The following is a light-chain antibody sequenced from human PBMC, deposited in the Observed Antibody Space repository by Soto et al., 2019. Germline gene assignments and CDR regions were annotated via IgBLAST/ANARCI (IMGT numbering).Light chain of an antibody. J-gene: IGKJ4*01. Sequence: QMTQSPSSLFASVGDRVTITCRASQSISSHLNWYQQKVGQTPRLLIYAASTLQSEVPPRVSGSGSGTEVTLTISGLQREDFATYYCQQSHSAPLTFGGGTKIQI. CDR1: QSISSH. V-gene: IGKV1-39*01. CDR3: QQSHSAPLT. CDR2: AAS.